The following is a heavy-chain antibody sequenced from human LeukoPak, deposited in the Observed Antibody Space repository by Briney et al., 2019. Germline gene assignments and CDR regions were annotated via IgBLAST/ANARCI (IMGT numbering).Heavy chain of an antibody. V-gene: IGHV1-24*01. CDR2: FDPEDGET. Sequence: ASVKVSCKVSGYTLTELSMHWVRQAPGKGLEWKGGFDPEDGETIYAQEFQGRVTMTEDTSTDTAYMELSSLRSEDTAVYYCATPPRGYSGSFDAFDIWGQGTMVTVSS. CDR1: GYTLTELS. J-gene: IGHJ3*02. D-gene: IGHD1-26*01. CDR3: ATPPRGYSGSFDAFDI.